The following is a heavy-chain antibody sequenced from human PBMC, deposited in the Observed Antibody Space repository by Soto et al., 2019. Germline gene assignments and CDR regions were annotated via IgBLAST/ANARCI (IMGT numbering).Heavy chain of an antibody. J-gene: IGHJ5*02. CDR3: AVGNITPTLRRTFFPLDT. Sequence: QVHLQESGPRLVKPSGTLSLTCTVSGGSGSASRYYRTWVRQRPGKGLEWIGNVFYSGDTYYSPPLKNRVPMSVDTSKKQFSLTLTSVTADDTAVYYCAVGNITPTLRRTFFPLDTWGRGILVTVSS. D-gene: IGHD1-1*01. V-gene: IGHV4-61*01. CDR2: VFYSGDT. CDR1: GGSGSASRYY.